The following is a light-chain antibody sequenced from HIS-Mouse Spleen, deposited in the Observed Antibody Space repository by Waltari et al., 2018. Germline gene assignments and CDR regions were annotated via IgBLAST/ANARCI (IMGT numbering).Light chain of an antibody. J-gene: IGLJ3*02. V-gene: IGLV1-47*01. CDR3: AAWDDSLSGPV. CDR2: RNN. Sequence: QSVLTQPPSASGTPGQRVTISCSGSSSNIGSNYVYWYQQLPGTAPKLLIYRNNQLPSGVPDRFTGAKSGTSASLAISGLLSEDEADYYCAAWDDSLSGPVFGGGTKLTVL. CDR1: SSNIGSNY.